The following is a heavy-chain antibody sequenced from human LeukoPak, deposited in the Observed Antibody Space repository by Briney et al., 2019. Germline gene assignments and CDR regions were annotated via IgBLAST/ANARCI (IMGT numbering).Heavy chain of an antibody. CDR1: GYTFTSYG. CDR2: ISAYNGNT. Sequence: GASVKVSCKASGYTFTSYGISWVRQAPGQGLEWMGWISAYNGNTNYAQKFQGRVTITADKSTSTAYMELSSLRSEDTAVYYCARAQRFYYDILTGYYFPQHDAFDIWGQGTMVTVSS. D-gene: IGHD3-9*01. CDR3: ARAQRFYYDILTGYYFPQHDAFDI. J-gene: IGHJ3*02. V-gene: IGHV1-18*01.